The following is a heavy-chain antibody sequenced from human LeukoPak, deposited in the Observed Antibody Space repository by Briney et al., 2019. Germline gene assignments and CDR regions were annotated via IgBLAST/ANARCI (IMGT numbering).Heavy chain of an antibody. D-gene: IGHD3-3*01. CDR2: ISSSGSTI. CDR1: GFTFSDYY. Sequence: GGSLRLSCAASGFTFSDYYMSWIRQAPGKGLEWVSYISSSGSTIYYADSVKGRFTISRDNAKNSLYLQMNSLRAEDTAVYYCAKAAGSGLGDFWSGYYDYWGQGTLVTVSS. CDR3: AKAAGSGLGDFWSGYYDY. V-gene: IGHV3-11*04. J-gene: IGHJ4*02.